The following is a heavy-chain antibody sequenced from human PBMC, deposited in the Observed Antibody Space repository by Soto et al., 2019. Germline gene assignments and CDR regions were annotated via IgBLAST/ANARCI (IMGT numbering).Heavy chain of an antibody. Sequence: EVQLVESGGGLVQPGGSLKLSCAASGFTFSGSAMHWVRQASGKGLEWVGRIRSKPNSYATVYAASVKGRFTISRDDSKNTAYLKMNSLKTEDTAVYYCTRSPADDILTGYYLGYWGQGTLVTVSS. CDR2: IRSKPNSYAT. V-gene: IGHV3-73*02. J-gene: IGHJ4*02. CDR1: GFTFSGSA. D-gene: IGHD3-9*01. CDR3: TRSPADDILTGYYLGY.